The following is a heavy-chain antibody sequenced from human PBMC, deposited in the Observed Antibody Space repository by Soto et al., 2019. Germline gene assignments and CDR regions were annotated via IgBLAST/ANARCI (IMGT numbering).Heavy chain of an antibody. CDR2: ISSNGGST. Sequence: GGSLRLSCSASGFTFSSYAMHWVRQAPGKGLEYVSAISSNGGSTYYADSVKGRFTISRDNSKNTLYLQMSSLRAEDTAVYYCVKGITIFGVVQVGMDVWGQGTTVTVSS. V-gene: IGHV3-64D*06. CDR1: GFTFSSYA. J-gene: IGHJ6*02. CDR3: VKGITIFGVVQVGMDV. D-gene: IGHD3-3*01.